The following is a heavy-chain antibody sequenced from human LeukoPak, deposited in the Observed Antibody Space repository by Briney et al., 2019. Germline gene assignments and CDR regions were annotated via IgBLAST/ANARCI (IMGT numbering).Heavy chain of an antibody. J-gene: IGHJ4*02. D-gene: IGHD1-26*01. CDR1: GFTFSIYG. V-gene: IGHV3-30*02. Sequence: GGSLRLSCAASGFTFSIYGMHWVRQAPGKGLQWVAFIQYDGTNKYYVDSVKGRFTISRDNSKNTLYLQMNSLRAEDTAVYYCAKDSCRGSYYDYWGQGTLVTFSS. CDR2: IQYDGTNK. CDR3: AKDSCRGSYYDY.